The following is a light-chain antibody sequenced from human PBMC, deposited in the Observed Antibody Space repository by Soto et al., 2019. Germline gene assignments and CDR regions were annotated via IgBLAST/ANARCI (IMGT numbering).Light chain of an antibody. CDR3: QQSGGT. V-gene: IGKV1-33*01. CDR1: QDISNY. J-gene: IGKJ4*01. Sequence: DLQMTQSPSSLSASVGDRVTITCQASQDISNYLNWYQQKPGKAPKLLIYDASNLETGVPSRFSGSGSGTDFTFTISSLQSEDIATYYCQQSGGTFGGGTKVEIK. CDR2: DAS.